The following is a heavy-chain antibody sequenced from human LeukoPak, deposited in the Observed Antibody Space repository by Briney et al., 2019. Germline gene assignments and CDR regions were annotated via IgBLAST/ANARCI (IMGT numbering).Heavy chain of an antibody. CDR3: ARVAGWHWFDP. CDR2: IRPSRDNT. D-gene: IGHD6-19*01. Sequence: GGSLRLSCAASGFTFSSYDMTWVRQAPGRGLEWGSSIRPSRDNTYYGASVKGRFTISRDNYKNTVYLQMNNMRVDDTAVYYCARVAGWHWFDPWGQGTLVTVSS. J-gene: IGHJ5*02. CDR1: GFTFSSYD. V-gene: IGHV3-23*01.